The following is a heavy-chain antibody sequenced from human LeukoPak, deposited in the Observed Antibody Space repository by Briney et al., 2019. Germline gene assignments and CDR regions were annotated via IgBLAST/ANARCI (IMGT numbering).Heavy chain of an antibody. CDR1: GGSITSYY. CDR3: ARGGYYGSGNDFRFDP. Sequence: SETLSLTCTVSGGSITSYYWSWIRQPPGKGLEWIGYIYYSGSTNYKPSLKSRVTISVDTSKNQFSLKLNSVTAADTAVYYCARGGYYGSGNDFRFDPWGQGTLVTVSS. V-gene: IGHV4-59*01. CDR2: IYYSGST. D-gene: IGHD3-10*01. J-gene: IGHJ5*02.